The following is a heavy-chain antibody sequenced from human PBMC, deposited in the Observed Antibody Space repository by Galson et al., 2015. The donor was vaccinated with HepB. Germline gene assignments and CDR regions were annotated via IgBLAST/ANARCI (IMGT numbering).Heavy chain of an antibody. CDR2: IYYSGST. CDR3: ARGSPPNGYCSGGSCYSEPYYYYYGMDV. D-gene: IGHD2-15*01. J-gene: IGHJ6*02. V-gene: IGHV4-39*01. Sequence: SETLSLTCTVSGGSISSSSYYWGWIRQPPGKGLEWIGSIYYSGSTYYNPSLKSRVTISVDTSKNQFSLQLNSVTPEDTAVYYCARGSPPNGYCSGGSCYSEPYYYYYGMDVWGQGTTVTVSS. CDR1: GGSISSSSYY.